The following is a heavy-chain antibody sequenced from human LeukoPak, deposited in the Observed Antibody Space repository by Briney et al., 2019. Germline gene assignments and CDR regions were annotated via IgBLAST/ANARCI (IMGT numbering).Heavy chain of an antibody. V-gene: IGHV4-39*07. Sequence: SETLSLTCTVSGGSISSSSYYWGWIRQPPGKGLEWIGSIYYSGSTYYNPSLKSRVTISVDTSKNQFSLKLSSVTAADTAVYYCARESSGWHQTLDYWGQGTLVTVSS. CDR3: ARESSGWHQTLDY. J-gene: IGHJ4*02. CDR1: GGSISSSSYY. D-gene: IGHD6-19*01. CDR2: IYYSGST.